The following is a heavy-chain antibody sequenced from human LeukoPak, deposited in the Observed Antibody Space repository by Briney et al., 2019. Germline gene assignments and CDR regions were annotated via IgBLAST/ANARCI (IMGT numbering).Heavy chain of an antibody. J-gene: IGHJ4*02. CDR2: INPNSGGT. V-gene: IGHV1-2*04. CDR3: ARDSGYSSGYDY. CDR1: GYTFTGYY. Sequence: ASVKVSCKASGYTFTGYYMHWVRQAPGQGLEWMGWINPNSGGTNYAQKFQGWVTMTRDTSISTAYMETGRLRRDDTSVYYCARDSGYSSGYDYWGQGTLVTVSS. D-gene: IGHD6-19*01.